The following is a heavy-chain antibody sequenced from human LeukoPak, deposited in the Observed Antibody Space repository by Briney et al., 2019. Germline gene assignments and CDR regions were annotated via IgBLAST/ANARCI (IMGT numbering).Heavy chain of an antibody. D-gene: IGHD4-17*01. CDR1: GGTFSSYA. V-gene: IGHV1-69*05. J-gene: IGHJ6*03. CDR3: ASHYGEGYYYYYMDV. CDR2: IIPIFGTA. Sequence: SVKVSCKASGGTFSSYAISWVRQAPGQGLEWMGGIIPIFGTANYAQKFQGSVTITTDESTSTAYMELSSLRSEDTAVYYCASHYGEGYYYYYMDVWGKGTTVTVSS.